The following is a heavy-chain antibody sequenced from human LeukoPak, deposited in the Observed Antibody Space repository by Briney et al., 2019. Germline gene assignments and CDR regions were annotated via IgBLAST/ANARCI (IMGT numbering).Heavy chain of an antibody. Sequence: GGSLRLSCAAPGFTFSSCAMSWVRQAPGKGLEWVSAISGSGGSTYYADSVRGRFTISRDNSKNTLYLQMSSLRADDTAVYYCAKDRCLTTTCYVDYWGQGTLVTVSS. D-gene: IGHD2-2*01. CDR2: ISGSGGST. CDR1: GFTFSSCA. V-gene: IGHV3-23*01. CDR3: AKDRCLTTTCYVDY. J-gene: IGHJ4*02.